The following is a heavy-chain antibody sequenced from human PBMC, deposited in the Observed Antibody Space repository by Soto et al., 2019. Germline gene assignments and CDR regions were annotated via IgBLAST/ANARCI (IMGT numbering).Heavy chain of an antibody. V-gene: IGHV1-24*01. CDR1: GYTFTSYY. Sequence: ASVKVSCKASGYTFTSYYMHWVRQVPGQGLEWMGVFDPEDGETSYAQKFQGRVTMTEDTSTDTAYMELSSLRSEDTAVYYCATGYPSPEDWYFDLWGRGTLVTVSS. D-gene: IGHD1-1*01. J-gene: IGHJ2*01. CDR2: FDPEDGET. CDR3: ATGYPSPEDWYFDL.